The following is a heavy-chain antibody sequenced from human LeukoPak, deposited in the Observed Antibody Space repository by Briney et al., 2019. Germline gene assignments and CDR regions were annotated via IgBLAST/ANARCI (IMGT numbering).Heavy chain of an antibody. Sequence: SETLSLTCAVYGGSFSGYYWSWIRQPPGKGLEWIGEINHSESTNYNPSLKSRVTISVDTSKNQFSLKLSSVTAADTAVYYCARALLLVTDAFDIWGQGTMVTVSS. CDR1: GGSFSGYY. CDR3: ARALLLVTDAFDI. CDR2: INHSEST. D-gene: IGHD2-21*02. J-gene: IGHJ3*02. V-gene: IGHV4-34*01.